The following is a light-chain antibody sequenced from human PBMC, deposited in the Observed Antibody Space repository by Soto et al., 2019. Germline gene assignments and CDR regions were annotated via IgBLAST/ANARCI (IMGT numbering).Light chain of an antibody. J-gene: IGKJ1*01. CDR2: GAS. CDR3: QQYNNFPSCT. CDR1: QSVSSN. V-gene: IGKV3-15*01. Sequence: EIVMTQSRATPSMPPGERATLSCRASQSVSSNLAWYQQKPGQAPRLLIYGASTRATGIPARFSGRGSRTEYTRTISSLQYEDFSDYYFQQYNNFPSCTFGKGTKVDSK.